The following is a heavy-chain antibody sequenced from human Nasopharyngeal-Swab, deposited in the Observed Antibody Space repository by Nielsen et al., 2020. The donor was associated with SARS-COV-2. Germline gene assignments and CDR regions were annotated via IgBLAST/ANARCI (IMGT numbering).Heavy chain of an antibody. CDR1: GGSISSSSYY. Sequence: SETLSLTCTVSGGSISSSSYYWGWIRQPPGKGLEWIGSIYYSGSTYYNPSLKSRVTISVDTSKNQFSLKLSSVTPEDTAVYYCARLTLRFLEFNYWGQGTLVTVSS. CDR3: ARLTLRFLEFNY. J-gene: IGHJ4*02. V-gene: IGHV4-39*07. D-gene: IGHD3-3*01. CDR2: IYYSGST.